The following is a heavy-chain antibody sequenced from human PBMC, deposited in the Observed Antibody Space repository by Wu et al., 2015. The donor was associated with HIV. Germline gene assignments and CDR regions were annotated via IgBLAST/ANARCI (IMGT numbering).Heavy chain of an antibody. V-gene: IGHV1-2*07. D-gene: IGHD3-16*01. CDR1: GYTFTSYD. Sequence: QVQLVQSGAEVKKPGASVKVSCKASGYTFTSYDINWVRQAPGQTLEWMGWINPNRGATNYAHKFQGRVTMTRDTSVSTAYMELTSLRSDDTATYYCAKGDLHFYFNLWGRGSRVIVSS. CDR3: AKGDLHFYFNL. J-gene: IGHJ2*01. CDR2: INPNRGAT.